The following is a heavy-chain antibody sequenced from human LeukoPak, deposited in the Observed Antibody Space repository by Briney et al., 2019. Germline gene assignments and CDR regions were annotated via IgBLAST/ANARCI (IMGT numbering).Heavy chain of an antibody. CDR3: SRWGIYYYGSSGYWLTSDY. J-gene: IGHJ4*02. CDR2: IYYSGST. D-gene: IGHD3-22*01. Sequence: SETLSLTCTVSGGSISSYYWSWIRQPPGKGLEWIGYIYYSGSTNYNPSLKSRVTISVDTSKNQFSLKLSSVTAAVTAVYYCSRWGIYYYGSSGYWLTSDYWGQGTLVTVSS. V-gene: IGHV4-59*01. CDR1: GGSISSYY.